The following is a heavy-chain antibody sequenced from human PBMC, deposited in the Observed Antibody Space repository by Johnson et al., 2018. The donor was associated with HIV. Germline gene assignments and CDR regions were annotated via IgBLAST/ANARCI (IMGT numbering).Heavy chain of an antibody. D-gene: IGHD4-17*01. Sequence: EVQLVESGGGLVKPGGSLRLSCAASGFTFSNAWMSWVRQAPGKGLEWVGRIKSKTDGGTTDYAAPVKGRFTISRDNSKNTLYLQMNSLRAEDTAVYYCARVRSSGPWVNDAFDIWGQGTMVTVSS. CDR2: IKSKTDGGTT. CDR3: ARVRSSGPWVNDAFDI. V-gene: IGHV3-15*01. J-gene: IGHJ3*02. CDR1: GFTFSNAW.